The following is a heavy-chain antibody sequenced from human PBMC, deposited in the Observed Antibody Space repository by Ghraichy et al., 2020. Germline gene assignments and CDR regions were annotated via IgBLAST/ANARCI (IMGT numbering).Heavy chain of an antibody. CDR2: INHSGST. V-gene: IGHV4-34*01. Sequence: SQTHSLTCAVYGGSFSGYYWSWIRQPPGKGLEWIGEINHSGSTNYNPSLKSRVTISVDTSKNQFSLKLSSVTAADTAVYYCARGDVVVPAASYWGQGTLVTVSS. CDR1: GGSFSGYY. CDR3: ARGDVVVPAASY. D-gene: IGHD2-2*01. J-gene: IGHJ4*02.